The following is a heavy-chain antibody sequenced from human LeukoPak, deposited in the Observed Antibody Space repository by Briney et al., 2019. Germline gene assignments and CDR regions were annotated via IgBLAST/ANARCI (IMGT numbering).Heavy chain of an antibody. Sequence: GGSLSLSCAASGFTFSSYSMNWVRQAPGKGLEWVSYISSSSSTIYYADSVKGRFTISRDNAKNSLYLQMNSLRAEDTAVYYCARGRGVYGYWYFDLWGRGTLVTVSS. V-gene: IGHV3-48*01. CDR1: GFTFSSYS. CDR2: ISSSSSTI. D-gene: IGHD2-15*01. CDR3: ARGRGVYGYWYFDL. J-gene: IGHJ2*01.